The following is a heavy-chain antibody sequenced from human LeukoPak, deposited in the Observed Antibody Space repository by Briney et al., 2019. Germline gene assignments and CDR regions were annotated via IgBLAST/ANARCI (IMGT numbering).Heavy chain of an antibody. CDR3: ARDRYGDYGDFDY. D-gene: IGHD4-17*01. Sequence: GGSLSLSCAASGFTFSSYAMHWVRQAPGKGLEWVAVISYDGSNKYYADSVKGRFTISRDNSKNTLYLQMNSLRAEDTAVYYCARDRYGDYGDFDYWGQGTLVTVSS. J-gene: IGHJ4*02. CDR2: ISYDGSNK. CDR1: GFTFSSYA. V-gene: IGHV3-30*04.